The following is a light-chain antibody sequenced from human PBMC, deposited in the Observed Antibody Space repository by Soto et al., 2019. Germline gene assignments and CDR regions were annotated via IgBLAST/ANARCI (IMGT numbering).Light chain of an antibody. Sequence: QSALTQPPSASGSPGQSVTISCTGTSSDVGGYNYVSWYQQHPGKAPKLMIYEVNKRPSGVPDRFSGSKSGNTASLTVSGLQAEDEADYYCSSYGGSSNLVFGGGTKVTDL. CDR3: SSYGGSSNLV. CDR2: EVN. CDR1: SSDVGGYNY. J-gene: IGLJ2*01. V-gene: IGLV2-8*01.